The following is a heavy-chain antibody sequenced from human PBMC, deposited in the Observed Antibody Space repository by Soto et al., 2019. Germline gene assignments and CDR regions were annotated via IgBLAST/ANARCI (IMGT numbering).Heavy chain of an antibody. CDR1: GFTVSSNY. CDR3: ARGSRGVRGTNWFDP. J-gene: IGHJ5*02. CDR2: IYSGGST. Sequence: GGSLRLSCVASGFTVSSNYMSWVRQAPGKGLEWVSVIYSGGSTYYADSVKGRFTISRDNSKNTLYLQMNSLRAEDTAVYYCARGSRGVRGTNWFDPWGQGTLVTVSS. V-gene: IGHV3-53*01. D-gene: IGHD3-10*01.